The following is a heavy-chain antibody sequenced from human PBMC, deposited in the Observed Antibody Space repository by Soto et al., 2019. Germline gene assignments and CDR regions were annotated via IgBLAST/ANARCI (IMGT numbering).Heavy chain of an antibody. D-gene: IGHD3-22*01. V-gene: IGHV1-18*01. Sequence: QVQLVQSGAEVKKPGASVKVSCKASGYTFTSYGISWVRQAPGQGREWMGWISAYNGNTNYAQKLQGRATMTTDTSTSTAYKELRSLRSDDTAVYYCARDYERPDPYHYYGMDVWGQGTTVTVSS. CDR2: ISAYNGNT. J-gene: IGHJ6*02. CDR3: ARDYERPDPYHYYGMDV. CDR1: GYTFTSYG.